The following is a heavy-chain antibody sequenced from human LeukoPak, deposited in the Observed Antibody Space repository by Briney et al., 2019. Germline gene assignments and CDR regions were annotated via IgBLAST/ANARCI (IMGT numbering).Heavy chain of an antibody. CDR2: IYYSGST. CDR3: ARGGSGWYSGGYWYFDL. CDR1: GGSFSDYY. V-gene: IGHV4-59*01. D-gene: IGHD6-19*01. J-gene: IGHJ2*01. Sequence: SETLSLTCTVSGGSFSDYYWSWIRQAPGKGLEWIGYIYYSGSTNYNPSLKSRVTISVDTSKNQFSLKLSSVTAADTAVYYCARGGSGWYSGGYWYFDLWGRGTLVTVSS.